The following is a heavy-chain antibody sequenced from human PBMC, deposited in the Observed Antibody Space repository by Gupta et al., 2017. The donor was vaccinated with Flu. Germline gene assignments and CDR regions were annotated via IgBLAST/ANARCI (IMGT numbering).Heavy chain of an antibody. CDR2: IYYSGST. CDR3: ARHEAPYNWNDDSYYYGMDV. V-gene: IGHV4-39*01. D-gene: IGHD1-1*01. Sequence: WIRQAPGKGLEWIGSIYYSGSTYYNPSLKSRVTISVDTSKNQFSLKLSSVTAADTAVYYCARHEAPYNWNDDSYYYGMDVWGQGTTVTVSS. J-gene: IGHJ6*02.